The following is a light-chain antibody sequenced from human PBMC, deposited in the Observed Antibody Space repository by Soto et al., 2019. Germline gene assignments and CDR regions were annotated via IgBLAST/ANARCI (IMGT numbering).Light chain of an antibody. CDR2: DAS. CDR1: QSVSRY. Sequence: EIVLTQSPATLSLSPGERATLSCRASQSVSRYLAWYQQKPGQAPRLLIYDASNRATGIPVRFSGSGSGTDFTLTISSLEPEDFAVYYCQERSNWPITFGQGTRLEMK. V-gene: IGKV3-11*01. CDR3: QERSNWPIT. J-gene: IGKJ5*01.